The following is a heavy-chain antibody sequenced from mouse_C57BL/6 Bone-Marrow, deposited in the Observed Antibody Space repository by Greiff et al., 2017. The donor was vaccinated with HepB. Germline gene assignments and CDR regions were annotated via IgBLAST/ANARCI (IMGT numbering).Heavy chain of an antibody. CDR2: IYPRSGNT. CDR3: ARERGYGPFAY. D-gene: IGHD2-2*01. CDR1: GYTFTSYG. Sequence: VQLQQSVAELARPGASVKLSCKASGYTFTSYGISWVKQRTGQGLEWIGEIYPRSGNTYYNEKFKGKATLTADKSSSTAYMELRSLTSEDSAVYFCARERGYGPFAYWGQGTLVTVSA. V-gene: IGHV1-81*01. J-gene: IGHJ3*01.